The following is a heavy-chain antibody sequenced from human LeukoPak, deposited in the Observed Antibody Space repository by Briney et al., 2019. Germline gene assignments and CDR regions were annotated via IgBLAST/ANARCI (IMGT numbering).Heavy chain of an antibody. Sequence: SETLSLTCTVSGGSISSYYWSWIRQPPGKGLEWIGYIYYSGSTNYNPSLKSRVTISVDTSKNQFSLKLSSATAADTAVYYCARGRYYYDTSGFLDYWGQGTLVTVSS. V-gene: IGHV4-59*01. J-gene: IGHJ4*02. CDR3: ARGRYYYDTSGFLDY. D-gene: IGHD3-22*01. CDR1: GGSISSYY. CDR2: IYYSGST.